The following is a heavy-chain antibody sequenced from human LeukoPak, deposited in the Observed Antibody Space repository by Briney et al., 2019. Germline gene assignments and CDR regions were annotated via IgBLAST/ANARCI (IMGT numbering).Heavy chain of an antibody. CDR1: GFTFSSYW. CDR3: ARDFGGPNYYYYYGMDV. V-gene: IGHV3-74*01. D-gene: IGHD2-15*01. J-gene: IGHJ6*02. CDR2: INRDGSST. Sequence: PGGSLRLSCAATGFTFSSYWMHWVRQAPGKGLVWVSRINRDGSSTSYADSVKGRFTISRDNAKNTLYLQMNSLRAEDTAVYYCARDFGGPNYYYYYGMDVWGQGTTVTVSS.